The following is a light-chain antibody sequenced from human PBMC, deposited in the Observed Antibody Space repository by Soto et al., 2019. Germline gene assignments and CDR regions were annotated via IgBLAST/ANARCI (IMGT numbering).Light chain of an antibody. CDR1: SSNIGAGYD. CDR2: ANN. Sequence: QSVVTQPPSVSGAPGQRVTISCTGSSSNIGAGYDVHWYQQLPGTAPKLLIYANNNRPSGVPGRFSGSKSGTSASLAITGLQAEDEAEYYCQSYDSSLSTSGGVFGGGTKLTVL. V-gene: IGLV1-40*01. J-gene: IGLJ3*02. CDR3: QSYDSSLSTSGGV.